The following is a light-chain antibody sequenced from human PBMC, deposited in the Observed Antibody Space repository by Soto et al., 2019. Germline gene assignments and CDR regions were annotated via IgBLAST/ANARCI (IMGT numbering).Light chain of an antibody. Sequence: DIQMTQSPSTLSGSVGDRVTITCRASQTISSWLAWYQQKPGKAPKLLIYKASTLKSGVPSRFRGSGSGTEFTLTISALQPEDFATYYCQQDYSAPLSFGGGTKVDIK. CDR2: KAS. V-gene: IGKV1-5*03. J-gene: IGKJ4*01. CDR1: QTISSW. CDR3: QQDYSAPLS.